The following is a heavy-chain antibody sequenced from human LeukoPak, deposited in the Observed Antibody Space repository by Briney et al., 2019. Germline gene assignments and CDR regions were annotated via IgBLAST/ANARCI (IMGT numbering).Heavy chain of an antibody. D-gene: IGHD4/OR15-4a*01. CDR3: ARAGGCNYANCYYDY. V-gene: IGHV3-23*01. Sequence: GGSLRLSCAASGFTFSSYAMSWVRQAPGKGLEWVSTISGSGGNTYYADSVKGRFTISRDDSKNTLYLQMDSLRVEDTAVYYCARAGGCNYANCYYDYWGQGTLVTVSS. J-gene: IGHJ4*02. CDR1: GFTFSSYA. CDR2: ISGSGGNT.